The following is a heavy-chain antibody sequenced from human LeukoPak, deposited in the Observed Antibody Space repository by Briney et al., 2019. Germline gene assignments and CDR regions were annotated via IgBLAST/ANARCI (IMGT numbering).Heavy chain of an antibody. D-gene: IGHD4-17*01. Sequence: KPSETLSLTCSVSGYSIRSGYYWGWIRQPPGKGLEWIGSIYYSGSTYYNPSLKSRVTISVDKSKNQFSLKLSSVTAADTAVYYCAREVWDPAYGDYVGYWGQGTLVTVSS. CDR1: GYSIRSGYY. J-gene: IGHJ4*02. CDR2: IYYSGST. CDR3: AREVWDPAYGDYVGY. V-gene: IGHV4-38-2*02.